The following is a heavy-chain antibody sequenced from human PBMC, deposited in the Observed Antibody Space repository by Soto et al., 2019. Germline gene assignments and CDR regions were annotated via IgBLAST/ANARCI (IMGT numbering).Heavy chain of an antibody. CDR2: IYYDGNT. V-gene: IGHV4-39*01. Sequence: QLQLQESGPGLVKPSETLSLTCTVSDGSITSSSHYWGWIREPPGKGLECIGNIYYDGNTYYNPSLKCRVSISLDTSNNQFSLRLNSVTAADTAVYYCARSSITPRLFMYPFDYWGQGTLVTVSS. CDR1: DGSITSSSHY. CDR3: ARSSITPRLFMYPFDY. D-gene: IGHD6-6*01. J-gene: IGHJ4*02.